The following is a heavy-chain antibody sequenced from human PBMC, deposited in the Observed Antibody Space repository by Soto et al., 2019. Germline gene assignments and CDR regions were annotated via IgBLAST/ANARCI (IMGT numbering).Heavy chain of an antibody. CDR3: ARADIVVVVAATNFDY. V-gene: IGHV1-18*01. J-gene: IGHJ4*02. CDR1: GYTFTSYG. Sequence: QVQLVQSGAEVKKPGASVKVSCKASGYTFTSYGISWVRQAPGQGLEWMGWISAYNGNTNYAQKLQVSVTMTTDTCTSTAYMELRSLRSDDTAAYDCARADIVVVVAATNFDYWGQGTLVTVSS. CDR2: ISAYNGNT. D-gene: IGHD2-15*01.